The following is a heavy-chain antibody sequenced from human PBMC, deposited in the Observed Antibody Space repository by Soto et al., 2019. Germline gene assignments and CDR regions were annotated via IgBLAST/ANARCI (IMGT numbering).Heavy chain of an antibody. CDR1: GLTFSAAG. CDR3: AKDKGRTANDY. CDR2: IANDGRSE. J-gene: IGHJ4*02. Sequence: QVQLVESAGGVVQPGRSLRLSCAASGLTFSAAGMHWVRQAPGKGLEWVAFIANDGRSESYADSVKGRFTISRDNSQNRLYLQMNGLRAEDTAVYYCAKDKGRTANDYWDQGTLVSVSS. V-gene: IGHV3-30*18.